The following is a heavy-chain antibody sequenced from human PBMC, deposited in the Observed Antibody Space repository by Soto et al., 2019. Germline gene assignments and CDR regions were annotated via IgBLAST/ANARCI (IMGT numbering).Heavy chain of an antibody. D-gene: IGHD4-17*01. Sequence: SETLSLTCTVSGGSISSSSYYWGWIRQPPGKGLEWIGSIYYSGSTYYNPSLKSRVTISVDTSKNQFSLKLSSATAADTAVYYCARPATVATFNWYFDLWGRGTLVTVSS. CDR3: ARPATVATFNWYFDL. CDR2: IYYSGST. CDR1: GGSISSSSYY. J-gene: IGHJ2*01. V-gene: IGHV4-39*01.